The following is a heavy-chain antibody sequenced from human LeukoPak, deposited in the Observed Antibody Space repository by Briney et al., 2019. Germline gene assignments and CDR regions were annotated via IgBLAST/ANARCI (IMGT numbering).Heavy chain of an antibody. Sequence: ASVKVSCKASGYTFTGYYMHWARQAPGQGLEWMGWINPNSGGTNYAQKFQGRVTMTRDTSISTAYMELSRLRSDDTAVYYCARDRYCSGGSCYDYWGQGTLVTVSS. CDR2: INPNSGGT. CDR3: ARDRYCSGGSCYDY. J-gene: IGHJ4*02. CDR1: GYTFTGYY. V-gene: IGHV1-2*02. D-gene: IGHD2-15*01.